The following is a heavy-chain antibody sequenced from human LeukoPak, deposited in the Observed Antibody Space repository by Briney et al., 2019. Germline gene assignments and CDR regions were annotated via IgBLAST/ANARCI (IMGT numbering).Heavy chain of an antibody. CDR2: IFHSGST. J-gene: IGHJ3*01. V-gene: IGHV4-39*02. CDR1: GGSISSSGYY. CDR3: ARETEKQWQY. Sequence: SETLSLTCTVSGGSISSSGYYWGWIRQPPGKGLEWIASIFHSGSTFYNPSVKSRVTISVDTSKNQFSLTLRSVTAADTAVYYCARETEKQWQYWGQGTMATVSS. D-gene: IGHD6-19*01.